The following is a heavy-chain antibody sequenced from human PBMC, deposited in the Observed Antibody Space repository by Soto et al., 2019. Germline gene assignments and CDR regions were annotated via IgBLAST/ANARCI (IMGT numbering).Heavy chain of an antibody. D-gene: IGHD3-3*01. CDR1: GGSISSYH. V-gene: IGHV4-59*01. Sequence: SETLSLTCTVSGGSISSYHWSWIRQPPGKGLEWIGYIYYSGSTNYNPSLKSRVTISVDTSKNQFSLKLSSVTAADTAVYYCARSHYDFWSGYFEGSNWFDPWGQGTLVTVSS. CDR2: IYYSGST. CDR3: ARSHYDFWSGYFEGSNWFDP. J-gene: IGHJ5*02.